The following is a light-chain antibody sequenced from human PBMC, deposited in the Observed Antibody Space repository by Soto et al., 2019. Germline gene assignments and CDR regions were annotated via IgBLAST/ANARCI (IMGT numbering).Light chain of an antibody. CDR3: QQYNNWLT. CDR2: GAS. V-gene: IGKV3-15*01. Sequence: EVGMTQSTATLSVFPGERVTLSCRASESVGSNLAWYQQKPGQAPRLLIYGASTRATGVPARFSGSGSGTEFTLTISSLQSEDFALYYCQQYNNWLTFGGGIKVEIE. J-gene: IGKJ4*01. CDR1: ESVGSN.